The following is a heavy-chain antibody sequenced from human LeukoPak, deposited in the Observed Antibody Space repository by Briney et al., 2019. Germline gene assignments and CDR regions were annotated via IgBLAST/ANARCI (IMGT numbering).Heavy chain of an antibody. CDR1: GGSISSSSYY. J-gene: IGHJ6*02. V-gene: IGHV4-39*01. D-gene: IGHD1-20*01. CDR3: ARGGITNGMDV. CDR2: IYYSGST. Sequence: PSETLSLTCTVSGGSISSSSYYWGWIRQPPGKGLEWIGSIYYSGSTYYNPSLKSRVTISVDTSKNQFSLKLSSVTAADTAVYYCARGGITNGMDVWGQGTTVTVSS.